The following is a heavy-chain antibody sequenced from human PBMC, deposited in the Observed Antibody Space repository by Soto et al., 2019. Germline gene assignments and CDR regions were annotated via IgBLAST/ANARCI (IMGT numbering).Heavy chain of an antibody. D-gene: IGHD5-12*01. J-gene: IGHJ4*02. Sequence: GGSLRLSCAASGFTFSSYGMHWVRQAPGKGLEWVAVISYDGSNKYYADSVKGRFTISRDNSKNTLYLQMNSLRAEDTAVYYCAKDLTGLRSPFDYWGQGTLVTVS. CDR1: GFTFSSYG. CDR2: ISYDGSNK. CDR3: AKDLTGLRSPFDY. V-gene: IGHV3-30*18.